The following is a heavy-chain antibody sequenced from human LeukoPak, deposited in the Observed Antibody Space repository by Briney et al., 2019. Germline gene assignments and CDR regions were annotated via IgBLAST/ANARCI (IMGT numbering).Heavy chain of an antibody. V-gene: IGHV3-11*01. Sequence: GGSLRLSCAASGFTFSDYYMSWIRHAPGKGLERVSYISSSGSTIYYADSVKGRFTISRDNAKNSLYLQMNSLRAEDTALYYCAKHTRSGSYFSWYFDLWGRGTLVTVSS. CDR3: AKHTRSGSYFSWYFDL. CDR1: GFTFSDYY. CDR2: ISSSGSTI. J-gene: IGHJ2*01. D-gene: IGHD1-26*01.